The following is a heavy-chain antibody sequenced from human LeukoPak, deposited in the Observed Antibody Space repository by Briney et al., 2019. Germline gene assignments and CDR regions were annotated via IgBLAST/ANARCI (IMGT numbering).Heavy chain of an antibody. Sequence: SETLSLTCTVSGGSISSGSYYWSWIRQPAGKGLEWIGRIYTSGSPNYNPALKSRVTISVDTSKNQFSLKLSSVTAADTAVYYCARHEPGYCSSTSCYYSNWFDPWGQGTLVTVSS. CDR3: ARHEPGYCSSTSCYYSNWFDP. CDR2: IYTSGSP. D-gene: IGHD2-2*01. V-gene: IGHV4-61*02. CDR1: GGSISSGSYY. J-gene: IGHJ5*02.